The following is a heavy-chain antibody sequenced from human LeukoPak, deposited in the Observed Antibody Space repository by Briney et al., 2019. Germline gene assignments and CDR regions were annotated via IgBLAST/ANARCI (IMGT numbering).Heavy chain of an antibody. V-gene: IGHV1-18*01. CDR1: GYTFITCG. Sequence: ASVKVCCKASGYTFITCGISWVRQAPGQGLEWMGWISAYNGSTKYAQKVQGRVTMTTDTSTSTAYMDVGRLRSDDTAVYYCAREATYGDYEDAFDIWGQGTMVTVSS. CDR3: AREATYGDYEDAFDI. D-gene: IGHD4-17*01. J-gene: IGHJ3*02. CDR2: ISAYNGST.